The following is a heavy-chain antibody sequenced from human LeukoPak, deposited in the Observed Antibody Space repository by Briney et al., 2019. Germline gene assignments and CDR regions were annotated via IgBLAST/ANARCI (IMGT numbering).Heavy chain of an antibody. V-gene: IGHV4-34*01. CDR2: INHSGST. J-gene: IGHJ4*02. D-gene: IGHD3-3*01. Sequence: SETLSLTCAVYGGSFSGYYWSWIRQPPGKGLEWIGEINHSGSTNYNPSLKSRVTISVDTSKNQFSLKLSSVTAADTAVYYCARGPSRIFSGVVTTFTLDYWGQGTLVTVSS. CDR1: GGSFSGYY. CDR3: ARGPSRIFSGVVTTFTLDY.